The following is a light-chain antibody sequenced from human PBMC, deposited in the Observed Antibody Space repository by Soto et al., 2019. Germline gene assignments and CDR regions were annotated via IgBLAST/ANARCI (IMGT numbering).Light chain of an antibody. CDR2: GNI. Sequence: QSALTQPPSVSGAPGQRVTISCTGSSSNIGAGYAVHWYQQVPGTAPKLLIYGNINRPSGVPDRFSGSKSGTSASLVITGLQAEDEADYYCQSYDSSLSVEYVFGTGNKVTVL. CDR3: QSYDSSLSVEYV. J-gene: IGLJ1*01. V-gene: IGLV1-40*01. CDR1: SSNIGAGYA.